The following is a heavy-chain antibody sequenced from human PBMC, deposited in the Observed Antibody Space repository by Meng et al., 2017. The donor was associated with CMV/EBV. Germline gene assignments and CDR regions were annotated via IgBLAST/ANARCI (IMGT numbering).Heavy chain of an antibody. CDR2: INWNGGST. Sequence: GESLKISCAASGFTFDDYGMSWVRQAPGKGLEWVSGINWNGGSTGYADSVKGRFTISRDNAKNSLYLQMNSLRAEDTALYYCARAQSGSYAPTPFDYWGQGTLVTVYS. V-gene: IGHV3-20*04. D-gene: IGHD1-26*01. CDR3: ARAQSGSYAPTPFDY. J-gene: IGHJ4*02. CDR1: GFTFDDYG.